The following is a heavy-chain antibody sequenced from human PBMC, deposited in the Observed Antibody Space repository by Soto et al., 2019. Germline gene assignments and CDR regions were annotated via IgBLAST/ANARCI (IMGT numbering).Heavy chain of an antibody. CDR1: GFTFSSYG. CDR2: ISYDGSNK. V-gene: IGHV3-30*03. CDR3: ATPMVDIWGSYRTPFDY. Sequence: PGGSLRLSCAASGFTFSSYGMHWVRQAPGKGLEWVAVISYDGSNKYYADTVKGRFTISRDNSKNTLYLQMNSLRAEDTAVYYCATPMVDIWGSYRTPFDYWGQGTLVTVSS. D-gene: IGHD3-16*02. J-gene: IGHJ4*02.